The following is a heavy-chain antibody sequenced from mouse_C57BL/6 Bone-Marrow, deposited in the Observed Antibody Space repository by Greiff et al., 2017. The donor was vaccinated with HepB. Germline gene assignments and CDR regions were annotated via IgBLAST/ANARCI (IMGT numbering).Heavy chain of an antibody. D-gene: IGHD1-1*01. Sequence: QVQLQQPGAELVKPGASVKLSCKASGYTFTSYWMQWVKQRPGQGLEWIGEIDPSDSYTNYNQKFKGKATLTVDTSSSTAYMQLSSLTSEDSAVYYCARYNTTVSRDYWGQGTTLTVSS. CDR2: IDPSDSYT. J-gene: IGHJ2*01. V-gene: IGHV1-50*01. CDR1: GYTFTSYW. CDR3: ARYNTTVSRDY.